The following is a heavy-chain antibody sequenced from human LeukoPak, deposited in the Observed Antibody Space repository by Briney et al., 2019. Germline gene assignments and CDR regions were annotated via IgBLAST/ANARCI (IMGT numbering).Heavy chain of an antibody. Sequence: PGGSLRLSCAASGFTFSLYAMHWVRQAPGKGLEWVAVISYDGSNKYYADSVRGRFTISRDNAKNSLYLQMNSLRAEDTAVYYCASSLWVGGWDAFDIWGQGTMVTVSS. CDR3: ASSLWVGGWDAFDI. CDR1: GFTFSLYA. J-gene: IGHJ3*02. CDR2: ISYDGSNK. V-gene: IGHV3-30*04. D-gene: IGHD3-10*01.